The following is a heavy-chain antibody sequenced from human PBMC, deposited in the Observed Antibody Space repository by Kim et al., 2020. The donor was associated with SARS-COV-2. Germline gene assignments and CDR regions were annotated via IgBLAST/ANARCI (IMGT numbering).Heavy chain of an antibody. CDR1: GYTLTELS. CDR2: FDPEDGET. J-gene: IGHJ4*02. CDR3: ATGGGGSGWLKPFDY. D-gene: IGHD6-19*01. Sequence: ASVKVSCKVSGYTLTELSMHWVRQAPGKGLEWMGGFDPEDGETIYAQKFQGRDTMTEDTSTDTAYMELSSLRSEDTAVYYCATGGGGSGWLKPFDYWGQGTLVTVSS. V-gene: IGHV1-24*01.